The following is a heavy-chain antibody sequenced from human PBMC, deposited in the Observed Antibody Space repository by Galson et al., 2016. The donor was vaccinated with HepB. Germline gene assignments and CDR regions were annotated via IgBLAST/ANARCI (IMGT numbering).Heavy chain of an antibody. Sequence: PALVKPTQTLTLTCSFSGFSVTTTGVGVGWIRQPPGKALQWLALIYWDDDKRYSPSLKSRLTITKATFQNQVVLTLTTVDPVETGTYFLAHSDGDYAGFGYWGRGTLVTVSS. CDR1: GFSVTTTGVG. J-gene: IGHJ4*02. CDR3: AHSDGDYAGFGY. V-gene: IGHV2-5*02. CDR2: IYWDDDK. D-gene: IGHD4-17*01.